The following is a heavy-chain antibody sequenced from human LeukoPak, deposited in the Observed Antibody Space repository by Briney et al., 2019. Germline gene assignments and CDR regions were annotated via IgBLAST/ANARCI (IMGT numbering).Heavy chain of an antibody. CDR1: GFTFSSYA. Sequence: GGSLRLSCAASGFTFSSYAMSWVRQAPGKGLEWVSAISGSGGSTYYADSVKGRFTISGDNSKNTLYLQMNSLRAEDTAVYYCAKLSGYSSGWCDYWGQGTLVTVSS. V-gene: IGHV3-23*01. CDR3: AKLSGYSSGWCDY. CDR2: ISGSGGST. J-gene: IGHJ4*02. D-gene: IGHD6-19*01.